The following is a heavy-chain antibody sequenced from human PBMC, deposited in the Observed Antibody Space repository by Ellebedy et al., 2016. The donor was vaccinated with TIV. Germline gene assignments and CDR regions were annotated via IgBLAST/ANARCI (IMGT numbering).Heavy chain of an antibody. CDR2: MNPNSGNT. Sequence: ASVKVSXXASGYTFTSYDINWVRQATGQGLEWMGWMNPNSGNTGYAQKFQGRVTMTRNTSISTAYMELSSLRSEDTAVYYCARRAYSSSWRYLWFDPWGQGTLVTVSS. CDR3: ARRAYSSSWRYLWFDP. V-gene: IGHV1-8*01. J-gene: IGHJ5*02. D-gene: IGHD6-13*01. CDR1: GYTFTSYD.